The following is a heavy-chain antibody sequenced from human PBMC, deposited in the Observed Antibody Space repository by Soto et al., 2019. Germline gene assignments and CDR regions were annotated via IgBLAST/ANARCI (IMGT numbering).Heavy chain of an antibody. CDR3: ARDYRSPSGGMDV. V-gene: IGHV4-30-4*01. CDR1: GGSINGGDYH. CDR2: IYYSGST. D-gene: IGHD3-16*02. Sequence: QVQLQESGPGLVKPSQTLSLTCTVSGGSINGGDYHWTWIRQTPGKGLEWIGAIYYSGSTYYNPSLKSPIRISFDTSINQFSLKLSSVTAADTAVYSCARDYRSPSGGMDVWGQGTTVTVSS. J-gene: IGHJ6*02.